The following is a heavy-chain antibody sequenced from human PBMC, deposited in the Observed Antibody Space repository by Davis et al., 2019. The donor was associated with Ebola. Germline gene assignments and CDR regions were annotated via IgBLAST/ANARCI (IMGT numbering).Heavy chain of an antibody. J-gene: IGHJ4*02. D-gene: IGHD5-12*01. CDR2: IYYSGST. Sequence: MPSETLSLTCTVSGGSISTYYWSWIRQPPGKGLEWIGYIYYSGSTNYNPSLKSRVTISVDTSKNQFSLKLSSVTAADTAVYYCARSDIVATYFDYWGQGTLVTVSS. CDR3: ARSDIVATYFDY. V-gene: IGHV4-59*01. CDR1: GGSISTYY.